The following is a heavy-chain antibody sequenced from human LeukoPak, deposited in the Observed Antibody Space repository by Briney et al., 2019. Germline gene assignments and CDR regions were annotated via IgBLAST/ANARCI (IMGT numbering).Heavy chain of an antibody. CDR1: GYSFTNYW. V-gene: IGHV5-51*01. CDR3: ARSGSLGTFDI. D-gene: IGHD1-26*01. CDR2: IYPGDSDT. J-gene: IGHJ3*02. Sequence: GGSLKISCKGSGYSFTNYWIGWVRQMPGKGLEWMGIIYPGDSDTRYSPSFQGQVTISADKSISTAYLQWSSLRASETAMYYCARSGSLGTFDIWGQGTLVTVSS.